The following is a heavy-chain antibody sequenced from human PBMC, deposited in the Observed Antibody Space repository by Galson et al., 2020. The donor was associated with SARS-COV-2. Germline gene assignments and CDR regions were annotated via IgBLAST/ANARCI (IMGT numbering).Heavy chain of an antibody. CDR1: GFTFSSYS. V-gene: IGHV3-21*01. CDR3: ARGSYYYDSSGPADY. Sequence: GESLKISCAASGFTFSSYSMNWVRQAPGKGLEWVSSISSSSSYIYYANSVKGRFTISRDNAKNSLYLQMNSLRAEDTAVYYWARGSYYYDSSGPADYWGQGTLVTVSS. J-gene: IGHJ4*02. CDR2: ISSSSSYI. D-gene: IGHD3-22*01.